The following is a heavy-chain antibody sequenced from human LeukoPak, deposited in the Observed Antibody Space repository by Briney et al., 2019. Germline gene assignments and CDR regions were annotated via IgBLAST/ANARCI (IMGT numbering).Heavy chain of an antibody. CDR1: GYTLTELS. J-gene: IGHJ4*02. V-gene: IGHV1-24*01. CDR3: ARVSVTIFGVATSPFGY. Sequence: GASVKVSCKVSGYTLTELSMHWVRQAPGKGLEWMGGFDPEDGETIYAQKFQGRVTMTTDTSTSTAYMELRSLRSDDTAVYYCARVSVTIFGVATSPFGYWGQGTLVTVSS. D-gene: IGHD3-3*01. CDR2: FDPEDGET.